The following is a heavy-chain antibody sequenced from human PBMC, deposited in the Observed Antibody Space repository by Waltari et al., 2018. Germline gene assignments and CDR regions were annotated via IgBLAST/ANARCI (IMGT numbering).Heavy chain of an antibody. CDR2: IYSSGNT. CDR3: ARLTYNWNYGVFDY. CDR1: SASISSSSSH. J-gene: IGHJ4*02. Sequence: QLQLQESGPGLVKPSETLSPTCTVSSASISSSSSHWGWIRQPPGEGLEWIGSIYSSGNTYYNPSLKSRVTISVDTSKNQCSLKLSSVTAAETAVYYCARLTYNWNYGVFDYWGQGTLVTVSS. V-gene: IGHV4-39*01. D-gene: IGHD1-7*01.